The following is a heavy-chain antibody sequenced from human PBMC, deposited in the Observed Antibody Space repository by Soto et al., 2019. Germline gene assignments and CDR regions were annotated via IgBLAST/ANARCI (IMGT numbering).Heavy chain of an antibody. CDR3: ARDGDWGYCSSTSCPGHYYYGMDV. CDR2: IYYSGST. J-gene: IGHJ6*02. D-gene: IGHD2-2*01. CDR1: GGSISSGDYY. V-gene: IGHV4-30-4*01. Sequence: QVQLQESGPGLVKPSQTLSLTCTVSGGSISSGDYYWSWIRQPPGKGLEWIGYIYYSGSTYYNPSLKSRVTISVDTSKNQFSPKLSSVTAADTAVYYCARDGDWGYCSSTSCPGHYYYGMDVWGQGTTVTVSS.